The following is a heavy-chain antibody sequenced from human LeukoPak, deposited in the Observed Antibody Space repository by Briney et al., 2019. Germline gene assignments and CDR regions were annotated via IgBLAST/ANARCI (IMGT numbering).Heavy chain of an antibody. CDR2: INHSGST. Sequence: SETLSLTCAVYGGSFSGYYWSWIRQPPGKGLEWIGEINHSGSTNYNPSLKSRVTMSVDTSKNQFSLKLSSVTAADTAVYYCARGSVLGYCSGGSCYTILPFDYWGQGTLVTVSS. D-gene: IGHD2-15*01. V-gene: IGHV4-34*01. CDR1: GGSFSGYY. CDR3: ARGSVLGYCSGGSCYTILPFDY. J-gene: IGHJ4*02.